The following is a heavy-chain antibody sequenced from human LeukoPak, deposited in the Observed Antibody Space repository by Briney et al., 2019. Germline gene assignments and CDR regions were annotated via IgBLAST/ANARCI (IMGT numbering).Heavy chain of an antibody. D-gene: IGHD6-13*01. CDR3: AREKTRIAAAGRAFDY. CDR1: GYTFTSYY. V-gene: IGHV1-46*01. CDR2: INPSGGST. Sequence: ASVKVSCKASGYTFTSYYMHWVRQAPGQGLEWMGIINPSGGSTSYARKFQGRVTMTRDTSTSTVYMELSSLRSEDTAVYYCAREKTRIAAAGRAFDYWGQGTLVTVSS. J-gene: IGHJ4*02.